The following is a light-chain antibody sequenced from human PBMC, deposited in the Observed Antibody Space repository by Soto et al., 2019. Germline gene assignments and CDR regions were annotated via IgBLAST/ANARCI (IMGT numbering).Light chain of an antibody. CDR3: QQYGNSRT. V-gene: IGKV3-20*01. J-gene: IGKJ1*01. CDR1: QSVSSNY. CDR2: GAS. Sequence: EIVLTQSPGILSLSPGERATLSCRASQSVSSNYLAWYQQKPGQAPRLLIYGASSRATGIPDRFSGSGSGTDFTLTISRLEPEDFAVYYCQQYGNSRTFGQGTTVEIK.